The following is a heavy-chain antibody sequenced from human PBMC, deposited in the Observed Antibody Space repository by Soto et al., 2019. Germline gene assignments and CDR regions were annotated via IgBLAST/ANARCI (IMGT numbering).Heavy chain of an antibody. CDR3: ARDYGSDAFDI. D-gene: IGHD3-10*01. Sequence: GGSLRLSCAASGFTVSSNYMSWVRQAPGKGLEWVSVIYSGGSTHYADSVKGRFTISRDNSKNTLYLQMNSLRAEDTAVYYCARDYGSDAFDIWGQGTMVTVSS. V-gene: IGHV3-53*01. CDR2: IYSGGST. J-gene: IGHJ3*02. CDR1: GFTVSSNY.